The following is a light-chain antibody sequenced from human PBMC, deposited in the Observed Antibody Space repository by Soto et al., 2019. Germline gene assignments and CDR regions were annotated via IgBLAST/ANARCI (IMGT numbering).Light chain of an antibody. V-gene: IGKV1-5*01. CDR2: DAS. CDR3: QQYKSYWT. Sequence: IQMTQSPSTLSASVGDRVTITCRASQSISSWLAWYQQKPGKAPKLLIDDASSLESGVPSRFSGSGSGTEFTLTISSLQPDDFATYYCQQYKSYWTFGQGTKVDIK. CDR1: QSISSW. J-gene: IGKJ1*01.